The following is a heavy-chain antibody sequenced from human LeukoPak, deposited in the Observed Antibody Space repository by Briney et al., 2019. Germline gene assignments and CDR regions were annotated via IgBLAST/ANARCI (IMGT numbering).Heavy chain of an antibody. Sequence: GGSLRLSCAASGFTFSSYGMHWVRQAPGKGLEWVAVISYDGSNKYYADSVKGRFTISRDNSKNTLYLQMNSLRAEDTAVYYCAKSEPYYYDSSGYPYGYFDYWGQGTLVTVSS. D-gene: IGHD3-22*01. CDR1: GFTFSSYG. J-gene: IGHJ4*02. V-gene: IGHV3-30*18. CDR2: ISYDGSNK. CDR3: AKSEPYYYDSSGYPYGYFDY.